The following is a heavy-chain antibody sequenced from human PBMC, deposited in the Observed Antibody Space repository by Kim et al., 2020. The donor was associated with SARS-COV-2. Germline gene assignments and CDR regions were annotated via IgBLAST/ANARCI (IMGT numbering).Heavy chain of an antibody. J-gene: IGHJ6*02. Sequence: GGSLRLSCAASGFTFSIYSMTWVRQAPGKGLEWISYISSSISTIYYADSVKGRFTISRDNAKNSLYLQMNSLRDEDTAVYYCARCSGEPGKWVTVNYYYYGMDVWGQGTTVTVSS. D-gene: IGHD3-10*02. CDR3: ARCSGEPGKWVTVNYYYYGMDV. V-gene: IGHV3-48*02. CDR2: ISSSISTI. CDR1: GFTFSIYS.